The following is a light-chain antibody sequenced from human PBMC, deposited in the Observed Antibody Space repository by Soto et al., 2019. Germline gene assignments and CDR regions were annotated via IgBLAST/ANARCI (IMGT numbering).Light chain of an antibody. CDR3: QQYGSSGT. CDR1: QSVSSD. CDR2: DAS. J-gene: IGKJ1*01. V-gene: IGKV3-20*01. Sequence: EIVLTQSPATLPSFPGDRVTLSCRASQSVSSDLAWYHQKPGQAPRLLIYDASSRATGIPDRFSGSGSGTDFTLTISRLEPEDFAVYYCQQYGSSGTFGQGTKVDIK.